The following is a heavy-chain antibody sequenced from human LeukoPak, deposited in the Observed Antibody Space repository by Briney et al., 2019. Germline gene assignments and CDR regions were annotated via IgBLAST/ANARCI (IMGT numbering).Heavy chain of an antibody. J-gene: IGHJ6*02. CDR3: ARAQRVPTAGPPYYHGMDV. CDR2: ISRTGATT. Sequence: GGSLRLSCAASGFSFSDYYMAWVRQAPGKGLEWLSKISRTGATTDYAESVKGRFSTTRDNVANSLQLQMNSLRVEDTAVYYCARAQRVPTAGPPYYHGMDVWGQGTTVIVSS. D-gene: IGHD3-10*01. CDR1: GFSFSDYY. V-gene: IGHV3-11*01.